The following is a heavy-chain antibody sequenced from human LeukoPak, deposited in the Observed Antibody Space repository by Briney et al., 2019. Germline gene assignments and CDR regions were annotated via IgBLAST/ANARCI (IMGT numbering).Heavy chain of an antibody. CDR2: INHSGST. Sequence: SETLSLTCAVYGGSFSGYYWSWIRQPPGKGLEWIGEINHSGSTNYNPSLKSRVTISVDTSKNQFSLKLSSVTAADTAVYYCARAVYYYDSSGYYGGDDYWGQGTLVTVSS. D-gene: IGHD3-22*01. CDR3: ARAVYYYDSSGYYGGDDY. V-gene: IGHV4-34*01. J-gene: IGHJ4*02. CDR1: GGSFSGYY.